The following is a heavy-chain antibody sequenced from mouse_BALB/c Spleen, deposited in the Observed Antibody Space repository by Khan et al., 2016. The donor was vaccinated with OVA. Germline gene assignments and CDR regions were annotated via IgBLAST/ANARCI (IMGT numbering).Heavy chain of an antibody. D-gene: IGHD4-1*02. CDR2: IANKADGYRT. CDR3: ARDQVGSYFDY. V-gene: IGHV7-3*02. CDR1: GFTFTDYY. Sequence: EVELVESGGGLVQPGGSLRLSCVISGFTFTDYYMTWVRQPPGEALEWLGFIANKADGYRTEYSASVKGRFTISRDTSQNILYLQMTTLRAEDSATYYCARDQVGSYFDYWSQGTTLTVSS. J-gene: IGHJ2*01.